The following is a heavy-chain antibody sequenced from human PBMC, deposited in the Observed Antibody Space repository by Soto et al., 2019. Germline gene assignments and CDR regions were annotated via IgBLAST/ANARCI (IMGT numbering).Heavy chain of an antibody. V-gene: IGHV1-18*04. Sequence: QVQLVQSGAEVKKPGASVKVSCKASGYTFTSYGISWVRQAPGQGLEWMGWISAYNGNTNYAQKLTGRVTMTADTSPSTVYMGLRGLRSADTAVYYCARIGGGIVGATEGGYFDYWGQGTLVTVSS. J-gene: IGHJ4*02. CDR3: ARIGGGIVGATEGGYFDY. D-gene: IGHD1-26*01. CDR1: GYTFTSYG. CDR2: ISAYNGNT.